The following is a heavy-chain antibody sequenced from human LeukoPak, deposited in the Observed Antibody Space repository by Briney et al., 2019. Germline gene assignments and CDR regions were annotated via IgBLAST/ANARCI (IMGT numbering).Heavy chain of an antibody. Sequence: GGSLRLSCAASGFTFNKYSMNWVRQAPGKGLEWVSSISTSSSYIYYADSVKGRFTISRDNVKNSLYLQMNSLRAEDTAVYFCARGRSGVSGYDSPFDYWGPGSLVTVSS. CDR1: GFTFNKYS. J-gene: IGHJ4*02. CDR2: ISTSSSYI. D-gene: IGHD5-12*01. CDR3: ARGRSGVSGYDSPFDY. V-gene: IGHV3-21*06.